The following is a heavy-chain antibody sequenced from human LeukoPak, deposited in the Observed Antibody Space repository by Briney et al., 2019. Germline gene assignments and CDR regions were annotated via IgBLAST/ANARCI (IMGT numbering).Heavy chain of an antibody. D-gene: IGHD3-16*02. CDR1: GFTFSSYA. CDR2: ISGSGGST. Sequence: PGGSLRLSCAASGFTFSSYAMSWVRQAPGKGLEWVSAISGSGGSTYYADSVKGRFTISRDNSKNTLYLQMNSLRVEDTAVYYCAKDYDYVWGSYRENWFDPWGQGTLVTVSS. V-gene: IGHV3-23*01. J-gene: IGHJ5*02. CDR3: AKDYDYVWGSYRENWFDP.